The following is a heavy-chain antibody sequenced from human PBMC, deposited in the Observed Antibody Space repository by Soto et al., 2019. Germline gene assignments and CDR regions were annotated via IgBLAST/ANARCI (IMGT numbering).Heavy chain of an antibody. V-gene: IGHV4-30-4*01. CDR1: GGSISSCDYY. D-gene: IGHD1-26*01. CDR2: IYYSGST. J-gene: IGHJ6*02. Sequence: ASETLSLTCTVSGGSISSCDYYWSWIRQPPVKGLEWIGYIYYSGSTYYNPSLKSRVTISVDTSKNQFSLKLSSVTAADTAVYYCARGGELDYYYYYGMDVWGQGTTVNVSS. CDR3: ARGGELDYYYYYGMDV.